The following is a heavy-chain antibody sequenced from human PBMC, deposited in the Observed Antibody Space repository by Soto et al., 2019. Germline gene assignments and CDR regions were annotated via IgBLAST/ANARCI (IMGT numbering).Heavy chain of an antibody. D-gene: IGHD6-19*01. CDR1: GFTFSIYG. V-gene: IGHV3-30*18. CDR3: VKDGSSGWPYFYDMDV. CDR2: ISYDGRNK. Sequence: GGSLRLSCAASGFTFSIYGMHWVRDAPGKGLEWVAVISYDGRNKYYADAVKGRFTISRDNSKNTLYLQMSSLRAEDTAVYYCVKDGSSGWPYFYDMDVWGQGTTVTVSS. J-gene: IGHJ6*02.